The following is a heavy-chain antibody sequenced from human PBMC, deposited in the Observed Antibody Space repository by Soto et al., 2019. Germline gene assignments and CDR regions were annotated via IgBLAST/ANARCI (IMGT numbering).Heavy chain of an antibody. Sequence: LRLSCAASGFIFESFGMSWVRQAPGKGLEWISSISGSGFKKYYADSVKGRFTISRDNSKSTVYLELNNLSAEDTAVYHCAKNQGVELVPLATVDWFDPWGQGSVVTVSS. D-gene: IGHD1-26*01. V-gene: IGHV3-23*01. CDR3: AKNQGVELVPLATVDWFDP. CDR2: ISGSGFKK. CDR1: GFIFESFG. J-gene: IGHJ5*02.